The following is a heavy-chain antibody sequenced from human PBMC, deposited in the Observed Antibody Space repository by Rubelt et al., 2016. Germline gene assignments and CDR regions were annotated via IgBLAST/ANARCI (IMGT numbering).Heavy chain of an antibody. CDR2: IYWDDDK. Sequence: QITLKESGPTLVKPTQTLTLTCTFSGFSLSTSGVGVGWIRQPPGKALEWLALIYWDDDKRYSPSLKSRLTITKDTSKNQVVLTMTNMDPVDTATYYCVNYYGSGSYFGRVYWGQGTLVTVSS. CDR1: GFSLSTSGVG. CDR3: VNYYGSGSYFGRVY. V-gene: IGHV2-5*02. D-gene: IGHD3-10*01. J-gene: IGHJ4*02.